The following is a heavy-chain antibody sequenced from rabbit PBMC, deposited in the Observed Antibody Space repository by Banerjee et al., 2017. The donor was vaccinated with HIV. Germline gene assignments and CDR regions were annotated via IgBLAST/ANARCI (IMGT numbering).Heavy chain of an antibody. CDR1: GFSFSSSYY. Sequence: QSLEESGGDLVKPGASLTLTCTASGFSFSSSYYMCWVRQAPGKGLEWIACIYTGSSGSAYYASWAKGRFTISKTSSTTVTLQMTSLTAADTATYFCARDYSSGWGADLWGQGTLVTVS. J-gene: IGHJ3*01. V-gene: IGHV1S40*01. D-gene: IGHD4-1*01. CDR2: IYTGSSGSA. CDR3: ARDYSSGWGADL.